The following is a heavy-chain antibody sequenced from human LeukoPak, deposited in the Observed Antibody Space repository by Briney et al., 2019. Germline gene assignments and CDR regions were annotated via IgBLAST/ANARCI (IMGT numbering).Heavy chain of an antibody. CDR2: IYYSGST. D-gene: IGHD3-22*01. CDR3: ARLQDYDSSGPPVDI. CDR1: GGSISSSSYY. J-gene: IGHJ3*02. V-gene: IGHV4-39*01. Sequence: PSETLSLTCTVSGGSISSSSYYWGWIRQPPGKGLEWIGSIYYSGSTYYNPSLKSRVTISVDTSKNQFSLKLSSVTAADTAVYYCARLQDYDSSGPPVDIWGQGTMVTVSS.